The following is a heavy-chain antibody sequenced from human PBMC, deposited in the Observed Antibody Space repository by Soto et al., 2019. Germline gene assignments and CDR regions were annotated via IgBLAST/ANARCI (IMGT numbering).Heavy chain of an antibody. CDR3: ARGRSGYYENWFDP. J-gene: IGHJ5*02. CDR2: IYHSGST. CDR1: GGSISSGGYS. V-gene: IGHV4-30-2*01. D-gene: IGHD3-22*01. Sequence: SLTCAVSGGSISSGGYSWSWIRQPPGKGLEWIGYIYHSGSTYYNPSLKSRVTISVDRSKNQFSLKLSSVTAADTAVYYCARGRSGYYENWFDPWGQGTLVTVSS.